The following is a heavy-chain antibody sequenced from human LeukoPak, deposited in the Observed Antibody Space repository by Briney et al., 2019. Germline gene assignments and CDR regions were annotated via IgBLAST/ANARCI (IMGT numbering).Heavy chain of an antibody. CDR1: GGSISSGSYY. J-gene: IGHJ3*02. Sequence: PSETLSLTCTVPGGSISSGSYYWSWIRQPAGKGLEWIGRIYTSGSTNYNPSLKSRVTISVDTSKNQFSLKLSSVTAADTAMYYCARDCPRYDSSGYCAAFDIWGQGTMVTVSS. CDR3: ARDCPRYDSSGYCAAFDI. CDR2: IYTSGST. D-gene: IGHD3-22*01. V-gene: IGHV4-61*02.